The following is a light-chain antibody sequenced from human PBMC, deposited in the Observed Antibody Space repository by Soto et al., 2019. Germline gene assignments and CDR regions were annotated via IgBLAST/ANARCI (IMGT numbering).Light chain of an antibody. J-gene: IGKJ5*01. CDR1: QSLVHSDGIAY. CDR3: MQGTHWPIT. Sequence: DVVMTQSPLSLPVTLGQPASISCRSNQSLVHSDGIAYFSWFQQRPGRSPRRLIYKVSNRDSGVPARFSGSGSGTDFALKISRVEAGDVGVYYCMQGTHWPITLGQGTRLEI. V-gene: IGKV2-30*02. CDR2: KVS.